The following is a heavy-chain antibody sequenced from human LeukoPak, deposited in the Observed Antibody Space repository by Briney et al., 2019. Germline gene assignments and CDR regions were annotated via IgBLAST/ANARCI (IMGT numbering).Heavy chain of an antibody. J-gene: IGHJ4*02. D-gene: IGHD3-10*01. Sequence: SETLSLTCSVSGGPLSTYTWSWVRQSPGKGLEWIGYIYHGGTTNYSPSLKRRATISAHTARNQFSLRLRSVTAADTAIYYCARDTSVGSGMQYWGQGTLVSVSS. CDR2: IYHGGTT. CDR3: ARDTSVGSGMQY. CDR1: GGPLSTYT. V-gene: IGHV4-59*01.